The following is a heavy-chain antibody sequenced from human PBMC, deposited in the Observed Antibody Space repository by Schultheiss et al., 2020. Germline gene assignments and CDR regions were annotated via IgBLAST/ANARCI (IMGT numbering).Heavy chain of an antibody. J-gene: IGHJ6*02. CDR1: GFTFSSYA. D-gene: IGHD4-17*01. Sequence: GGSLRLSCAASGFTFSSYAMSWVRQAPGKGLEWVSAISGSGGSTYYADTVKGRFTISRDISKDTLYLQMNSLRAEDTAVYYCARDLGYGDYYGMDVWGQGTTVTVSS. CDR2: ISGSGGST. V-gene: IGHV3-23*01. CDR3: ARDLGYGDYYGMDV.